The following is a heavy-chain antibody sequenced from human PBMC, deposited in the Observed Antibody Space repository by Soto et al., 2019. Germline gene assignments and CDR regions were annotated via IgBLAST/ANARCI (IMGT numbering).Heavy chain of an antibody. J-gene: IGHJ4*02. CDR2: ISAYNGNT. D-gene: IGHD3-10*02. CDR3: ARDSPRLCEEFDY. Sequence: SKAPGFTKNWKCICWVQPYPGQGLEWMGWISAYNGNTNYAQKLQGRVTMTTDTSTSTAYMELRSLRSDDTAVYYCARDSPRLCEEFDYWGRGTLVTVSS. V-gene: IGHV1-18*01. CDR1: GFTKNWKC.